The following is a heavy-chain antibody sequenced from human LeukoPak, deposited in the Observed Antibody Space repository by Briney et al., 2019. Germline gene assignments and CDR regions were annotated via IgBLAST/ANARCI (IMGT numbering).Heavy chain of an antibody. V-gene: IGHV3-66*01. CDR3: ARGQGRGSGSYFLGFHFDY. Sequence: ESGGSLRLSCAASGFTVSSNYMSWVRQAPGKGLEWVSVIYSGGSTYYADSVKGRFTISRDNSKNTLYLQMNSLRAEDTAVYYCARGQGRGSGSYFLGFHFDYWGQGTLVTVSS. J-gene: IGHJ4*02. D-gene: IGHD3-10*01. CDR1: GFTVSSNY. CDR2: IYSGGST.